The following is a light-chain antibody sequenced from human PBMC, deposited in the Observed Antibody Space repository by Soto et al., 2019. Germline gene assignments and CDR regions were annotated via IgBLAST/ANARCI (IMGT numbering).Light chain of an antibody. J-gene: IGKJ3*01. V-gene: IGKV1-5*03. CDR2: MAS. Sequence: DIQMTQSPSTLSASVGDRVTITCRASQSISSWLAWYQQKPGKAPKLLIYMASSLETGVPSRFSGSGSGTEFTLTISSLQPDDFATDYCQQYNSYFTFGLGTKVDVK. CDR3: QQYNSYFT. CDR1: QSISSW.